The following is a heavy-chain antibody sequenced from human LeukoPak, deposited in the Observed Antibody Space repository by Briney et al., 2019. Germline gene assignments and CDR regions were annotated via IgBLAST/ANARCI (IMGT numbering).Heavy chain of an antibody. CDR1: GGSISSGGYY. CDR3: ARGGVNSMNDAFDI. Sequence: PSQTLSLTCTVSGGSISSGGYYWSWIRQRPGKGLEWIGYIYYSGSTYYNPSLKSRVTISVDTSKNQFSLKLSSVTAADTAVYYCARGGVNSMNDAFDIWGQGTMVTVSS. V-gene: IGHV4-31*03. D-gene: IGHD3-10*01. CDR2: IYYSGST. J-gene: IGHJ3*02.